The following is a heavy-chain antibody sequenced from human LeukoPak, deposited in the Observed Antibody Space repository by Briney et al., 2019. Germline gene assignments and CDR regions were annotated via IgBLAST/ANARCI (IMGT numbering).Heavy chain of an antibody. D-gene: IGHD6-6*01. CDR3: ARVEYSSSSVWFDP. CDR2: IYYSGST. CDR1: GGSISSYY. Sequence: SETLSLTCTVSGGSISSYYWSWIRQPPGKGLEWIGYIYYSGSTNYNPSLKSRVTISVDTSKNQFSLKLSSVTAADTAVYYCARVEYSSSSVWFDPWGQGTLVTVSS. J-gene: IGHJ5*02. V-gene: IGHV4-59*01.